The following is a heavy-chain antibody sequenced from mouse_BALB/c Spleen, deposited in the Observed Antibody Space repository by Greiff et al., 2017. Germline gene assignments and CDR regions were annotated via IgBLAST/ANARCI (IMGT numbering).Heavy chain of an antibody. D-gene: IGHD2-1*01. CDR1: GYAFSSYW. V-gene: IGHV1-80*01. CDR3: ARYGNYEAWFAY. Sequence: VQLQQSGAELVRPGSSVKISCKASGYAFSSYWMNWVKQRPGQGLEWIGQIYPGDGDTNYNGKFKGKATLTADKSSSTAYMQLSSLTSEDSAVYFCARYGNYEAWFAYWGQGTLVTVSA. CDR2: IYPGDGDT. J-gene: IGHJ3*01.